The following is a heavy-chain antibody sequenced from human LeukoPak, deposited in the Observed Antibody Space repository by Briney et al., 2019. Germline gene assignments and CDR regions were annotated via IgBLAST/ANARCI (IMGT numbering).Heavy chain of an antibody. D-gene: IGHD3-22*01. V-gene: IGHV3-21*04. CDR3: AKDLHYNYDNSGYMSSFDY. J-gene: IGHJ4*02. CDR1: GFTFSSYT. Sequence: AGYLRLSCAASGFTFSSYTMNWVRQAPGKGLVWVSSISSSSSYIYYADSVRGRFTISRDNSKNTLFLQMNGLRAEDTAIYYCAKDLHYNYDNSGYMSSFDYWGQGTVVTVSS. CDR2: ISSSSSYI.